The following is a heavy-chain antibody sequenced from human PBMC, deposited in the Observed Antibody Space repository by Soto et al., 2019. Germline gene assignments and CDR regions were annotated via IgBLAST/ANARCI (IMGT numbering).Heavy chain of an antibody. V-gene: IGHV2-5*02. J-gene: IGHJ6*02. D-gene: IGHD3-16*02. CDR2: NYWDDDK. CDR1: GFSLSTSGVG. CDR3: AHGTFGGVIAAGGMDV. Sequence: QITLKESGPTLVKPTQTLTLTCTFSGFSLSTSGVGVVWIRQPPGKALEWLAVNYWDDDKRYSPSLKSRLTITKDTSKNQVVLTMTNMDPVDIATYYCAHGTFGGVIAAGGMDVWGQGTTVTVSS.